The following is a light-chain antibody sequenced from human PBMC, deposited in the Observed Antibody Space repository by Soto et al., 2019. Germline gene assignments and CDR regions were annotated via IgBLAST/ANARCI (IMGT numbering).Light chain of an antibody. CDR1: QSVSSY. J-gene: IGKJ2*01. CDR2: DAS. Sequence: EIVLTQSPATLSLPPGERATLSCRASQSVSSYLAWYQQKPGQAPRLLIYDASNRATGIPARFSGSGSGTDFTLTISSLEPEDFAVYYCQQRSNWPLMYTFGQGTKVDIK. V-gene: IGKV3-11*01. CDR3: QQRSNWPLMYT.